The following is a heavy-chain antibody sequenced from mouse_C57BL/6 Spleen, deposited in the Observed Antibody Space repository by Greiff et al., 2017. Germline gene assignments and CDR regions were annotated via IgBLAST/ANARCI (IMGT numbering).Heavy chain of an antibody. CDR3: ARHGFYYAMDY. CDR2: IYPGGGYT. V-gene: IGHV1-63*01. CDR1: GYTFTNYW. Sequence: VQLQQSGAELVRPGTSVKMSCKASGYTFTNYWIGWAKQRPGHGLEWIGDIYPGGGYTNYNEKFKGQATLTADKSSSTAYMQFSSLTSEDSAIYYCARHGFYYAMDYWGQGTSVTVSS. J-gene: IGHJ4*01.